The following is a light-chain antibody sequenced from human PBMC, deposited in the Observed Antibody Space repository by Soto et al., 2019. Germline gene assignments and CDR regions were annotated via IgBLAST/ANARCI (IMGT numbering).Light chain of an antibody. CDR1: QDINSY. V-gene: IGKV1D-16*01. Sequence: DVQMTQSPSSLSASVGDRVTITCRASQDINSYLAWYQQKPGNAPKSLIYAASSLQTGVPSRFSGSQSGTNFTVTTSNLQPEDSATYYCQQYYIYPLTCGGGTKVEIK. CDR2: AAS. CDR3: QQYYIYPLT. J-gene: IGKJ4*01.